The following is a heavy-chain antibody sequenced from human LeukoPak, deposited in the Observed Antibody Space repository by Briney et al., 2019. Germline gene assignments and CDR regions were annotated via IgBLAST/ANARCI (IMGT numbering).Heavy chain of an antibody. Sequence: SETLSLTCTVSGGSIRSYYWSWIRQPPGKGLEWIGYIYYSGSTDYNPSLKSRVTISVDTSKNQFSLKLSSVTAADTAVYYCARDRRGLDYWGQGTLVTVSS. CDR1: GGSIRSYY. D-gene: IGHD3-16*01. J-gene: IGHJ4*02. V-gene: IGHV4-59*01. CDR3: ARDRRGLDY. CDR2: IYYSGST.